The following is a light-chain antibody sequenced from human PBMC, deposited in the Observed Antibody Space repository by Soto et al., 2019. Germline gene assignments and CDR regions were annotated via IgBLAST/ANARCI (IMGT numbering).Light chain of an antibody. J-gene: IGLJ3*02. CDR3: QTWGTAFRV. CDR1: SGHSSYA. Sequence: QSVLTQSPSASASLGASVKLTCTLSSGHSSYAIAWHQQHPEKGPRYLMKLYSDGSHNKGDGIPDRFSGSSSGAERYPTISSLQSEDEADYYCQTWGTAFRVFGGGTKLTVL. V-gene: IGLV4-69*01. CDR2: LYSDGSH.